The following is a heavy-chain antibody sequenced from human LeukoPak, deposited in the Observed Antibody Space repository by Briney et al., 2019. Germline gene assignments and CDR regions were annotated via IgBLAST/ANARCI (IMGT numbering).Heavy chain of an antibody. D-gene: IGHD5-18*01. J-gene: IGHJ6*03. CDR2: INPSGGST. CDR3: ARGDTAMVTFYYYYYMDV. Sequence: ASVKVSCKASLYTFTNYGISWVRQAPGQGLEWMGIINPSGGSTSYAQKFQGRVTMTRDTSTSTVYMELSSLRSEDTAVYYCARGDTAMVTFYYYYYMDVWGKGTTVTISS. CDR1: LYTFTNYG. V-gene: IGHV1-46*01.